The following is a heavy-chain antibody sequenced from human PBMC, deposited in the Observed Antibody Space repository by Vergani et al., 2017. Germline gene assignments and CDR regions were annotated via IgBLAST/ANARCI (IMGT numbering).Heavy chain of an antibody. CDR2: IWYDGSNK. CDR3: ARGIAVAGGYVYYGMDV. V-gene: IGHV3-33*01. D-gene: IGHD6-19*01. J-gene: IGHJ6*02. Sequence: QVQLVESGGGVVQPGRSLRLSCAASGFTFSSYGMHWVRKAPGKGLEWVAVIWYDGSNKYYADSVKGRFTISRDNSKNTLYLQMNSLRAEDTAVYYCARGIAVAGGYVYYGMDVWGQGTTVTVSS. CDR1: GFTFSSYG.